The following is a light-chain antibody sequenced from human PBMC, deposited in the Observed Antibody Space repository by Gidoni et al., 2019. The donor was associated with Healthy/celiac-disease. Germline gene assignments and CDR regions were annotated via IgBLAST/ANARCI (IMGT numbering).Light chain of an antibody. Sequence: DIPLTQSPSFLSASVGDRVTITCRASQGISSYLAWYQQKPGKAPKLMIYAASTLQSGVPSRCSGSGSGTEFTLTISSLQPEDFATYYCQQLNSYPYTFGQGTKLEIK. J-gene: IGKJ2*01. CDR2: AAS. CDR3: QQLNSYPYT. CDR1: QGISSY. V-gene: IGKV1-9*01.